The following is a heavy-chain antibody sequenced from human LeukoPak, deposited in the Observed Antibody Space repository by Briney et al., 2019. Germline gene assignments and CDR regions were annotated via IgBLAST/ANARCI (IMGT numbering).Heavy chain of an antibody. Sequence: GGSLRLSCAASGFTFSSYWMRWVRQAPGKGLEWVANIKQDGSEKYYVDSVKGRFTISRDNAKNSLYLQMNSLRVEGTAVYYCARDLSVMAYFDYWGQGTLVTVSS. J-gene: IGHJ4*02. CDR3: ARDLSVMAYFDY. D-gene: IGHD5-24*01. CDR2: IKQDGSEK. V-gene: IGHV3-7*01. CDR1: GFTFSSYW.